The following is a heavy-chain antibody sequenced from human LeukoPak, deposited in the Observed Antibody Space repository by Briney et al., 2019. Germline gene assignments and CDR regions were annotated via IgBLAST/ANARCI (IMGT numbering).Heavy chain of an antibody. J-gene: IGHJ4*02. V-gene: IGHV4-61*10. CDR3: ARGGRDGYNYVFDY. CDR1: GGSLSSGSYY. D-gene: IGHD5-24*01. Sequence: SQTLSLTWTVSGGSLSSGSYYWSWIRQPAGKGLEWIGYIYSSGSTNYKPSLKRRVTISVDTSKNQFSLKLSSVTAADTAVYYCARGGRDGYNYVFDYWGQGTLVTVSS. CDR2: IYSSGST.